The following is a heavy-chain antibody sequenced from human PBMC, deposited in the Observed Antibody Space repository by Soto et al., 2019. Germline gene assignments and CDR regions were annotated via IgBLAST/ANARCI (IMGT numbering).Heavy chain of an antibody. D-gene: IGHD4-17*01. J-gene: IGHJ4*02. Sequence: ASVKVSCKASGYTFTNYYMHCVGQSPGQGLELMGIINPSGGSTSYAQKFQRRVTMTRDTSTSTVYMELSSLRSEDTAVYYCAREGYGDSKYCFDYWGQGKLVTGSS. V-gene: IGHV1-46*03. CDR2: INPSGGST. CDR1: GYTFTNYY. CDR3: AREGYGDSKYCFDY.